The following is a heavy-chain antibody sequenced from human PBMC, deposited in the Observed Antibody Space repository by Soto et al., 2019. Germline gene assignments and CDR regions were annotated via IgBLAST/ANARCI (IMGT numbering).Heavy chain of an antibody. V-gene: IGHV3-23*01. CDR2: ISDSGGST. D-gene: IGHD3-3*01. CDR3: ANTIFGITQFGLDV. Sequence: GGSLRLSCVGSGFIFSSYAMGWVRQAPGKGLEWVSGISDSGGSTYYADSVKGRFSISRDNSKNTLYLQMNSLRTEDTAVYYCANTIFGITQFGLDVWGQGTTVTVSS. CDR1: GFIFSSYA. J-gene: IGHJ6*02.